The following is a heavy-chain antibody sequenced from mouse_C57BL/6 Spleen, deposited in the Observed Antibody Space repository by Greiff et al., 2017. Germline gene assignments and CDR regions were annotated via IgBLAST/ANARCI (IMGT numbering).Heavy chain of an antibody. Sequence: VQLQQSGAELVKPGASVKISCKASGYAFRSYWMNWVKQRPGKGLEWIGQIYPGDGDTNYNGKFKGKATLTADKSYSDDYMQISILTSESSAVDVWARGEEGSYYMDYWGQGTSVTVSS. CDR2: IYPGDGDT. J-gene: IGHJ4*01. V-gene: IGHV1-80*01. D-gene: IGHD1-1*01. CDR3: ARGEEGSYYMDY. CDR1: GYAFRSYW.